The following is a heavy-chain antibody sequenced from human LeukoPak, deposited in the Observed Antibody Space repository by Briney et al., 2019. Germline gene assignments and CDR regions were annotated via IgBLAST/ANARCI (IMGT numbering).Heavy chain of an antibody. V-gene: IGHV4-59*08. CDR1: GRSISSFY. Sequence: SQTLSLTCPVSGRSISSFYWSWVRQPPRHGLGWLGYIYKPGSTNYNPSLKSRVTISADTSKNRFSLKLSAVTAADTAVYYCSITRGYSDGYLDYWGQGTLVTVSS. J-gene: IGHJ4*02. CDR2: IYKPGST. D-gene: IGHD5-18*01. CDR3: SITRGYSDGYLDY.